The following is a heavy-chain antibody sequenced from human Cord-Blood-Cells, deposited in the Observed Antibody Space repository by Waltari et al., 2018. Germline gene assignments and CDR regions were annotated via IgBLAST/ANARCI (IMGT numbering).Heavy chain of an antibody. Sequence: QVQLQQWGAGLLKPSETLSLTCAVYGGSFSGYYWSWIRQPPGKGLEWIGEINHSGSTNNNPALKSRVTTSVDTSKNQFSPKLSSVTAADTAVYYCARQNWGSEPLRAVDIWGQGTMVTVSS. V-gene: IGHV4-34*01. CDR3: ARQNWGSEPLRAVDI. J-gene: IGHJ3*02. D-gene: IGHD7-27*01. CDR1: GGSFSGYY. CDR2: INHSGST.